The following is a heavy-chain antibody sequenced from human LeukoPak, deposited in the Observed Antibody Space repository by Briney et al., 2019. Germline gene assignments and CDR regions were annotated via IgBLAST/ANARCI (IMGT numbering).Heavy chain of an antibody. CDR1: GFTFSSYA. D-gene: IGHD3-22*01. CDR3: ARGNYDSSGYPGYNWFDP. CDR2: ISGSGGST. J-gene: IGHJ5*02. V-gene: IGHV3-23*01. Sequence: PGGSLRLSCAASGFTFSSYAMSWVRQAPGKGLEWVSAISGSGGSTYYADSVKGRFTISRDNARNSLYLQMNSLRAEDTAVYYCARGNYDSSGYPGYNWFDPWGQGTLVTVSS.